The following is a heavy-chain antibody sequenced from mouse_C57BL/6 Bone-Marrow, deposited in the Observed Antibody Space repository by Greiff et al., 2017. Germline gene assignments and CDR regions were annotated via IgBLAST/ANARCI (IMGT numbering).Heavy chain of an antibody. D-gene: IGHD2-3*01. Sequence: QVQLQQSGAELVRPGASVKLSCKASGYTFTDYYIHWVKQRPGQGLEWIARIYPGSGNTYYNEKFKGKATLTAEKSSSTAYMQLSSLTSEDSAVYFCARGGTGWLLTAMDYWGQGTSVTVSS. CDR1: GYTFTDYY. CDR2: IYPGSGNT. J-gene: IGHJ4*01. CDR3: ARGGTGWLLTAMDY. V-gene: IGHV1-76*01.